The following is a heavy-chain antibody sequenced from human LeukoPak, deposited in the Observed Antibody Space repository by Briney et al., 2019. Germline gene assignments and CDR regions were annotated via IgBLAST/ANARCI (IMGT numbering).Heavy chain of an antibody. CDR3: ARESRDGYILGWFDP. D-gene: IGHD5-24*01. CDR1: GGTFSSYA. Sequence: GSSVKVSCKASGGTFSSYAISWVRQAPGQGLEWMGGIIPIFGTANYAQKFQGRVTITADESTSTAYMELSSLRSEDTAVYYCARESRDGYILGWFDPWGQGTLVTVSS. V-gene: IGHV1-69*01. J-gene: IGHJ5*02. CDR2: IIPIFGTA.